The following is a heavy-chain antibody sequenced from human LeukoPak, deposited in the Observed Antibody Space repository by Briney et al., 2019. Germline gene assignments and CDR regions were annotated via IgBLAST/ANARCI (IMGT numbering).Heavy chain of an antibody. D-gene: IGHD5-18*01. Sequence: PSETLSLTCTVSGGSISSSGYYWGWIRQPPGKGLEWIGSIYYSGSTYYNPSLKSRVTISVDTSKNQFSLKLSSVTAADTAVYYCASVDNIQLWVIDYWGQGTLVTVSS. CDR2: IYYSGST. V-gene: IGHV4-39*07. J-gene: IGHJ4*02. CDR3: ASVDNIQLWVIDY. CDR1: GGSISSSGYY.